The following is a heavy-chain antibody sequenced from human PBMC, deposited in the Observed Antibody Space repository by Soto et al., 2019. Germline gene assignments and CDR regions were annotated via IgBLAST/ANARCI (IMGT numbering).Heavy chain of an antibody. CDR3: ARLIVVVVAATRVNYYYGMDV. CDR2: IIPNFGTA. V-gene: IGHV1-69*06. CDR1: GGTFSSYA. D-gene: IGHD2-15*01. Sequence: SVKVSCKASGGTFSSYAISWVRQAPGQGLEWMGGIIPNFGTANYAQKFQGRVTITADKSTSTAYMELSSLRSEDTAVYYCARLIVVVVAATRVNYYYGMDVWGQGTTVTVSS. J-gene: IGHJ6*02.